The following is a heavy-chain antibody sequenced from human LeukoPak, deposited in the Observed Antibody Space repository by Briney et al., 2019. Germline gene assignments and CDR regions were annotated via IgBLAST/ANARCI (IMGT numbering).Heavy chain of an antibody. J-gene: IGHJ4*02. V-gene: IGHV3-23*01. CDR2: TVGSGPDT. Sequence: GGSLRLSCAASGFTFTNYAMSWVRQTPGKGLEWVSATVGSGPDTYHADSVKGRFTISRDNSKNTLYLQMNSLRAEDTAVYYCAKDSRTFGGVIVSGTFDYWGQGTLVTVSS. CDR3: AKDSRTFGGVIVSGTFDY. CDR1: GFTFTNYA. D-gene: IGHD3-16*02.